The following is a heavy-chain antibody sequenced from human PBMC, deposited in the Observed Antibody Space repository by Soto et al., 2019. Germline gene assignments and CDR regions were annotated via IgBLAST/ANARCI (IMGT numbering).Heavy chain of an antibody. J-gene: IGHJ4*02. CDR3: AKGGLLVAGTTSHFDS. CDR2: ISGSGTTT. V-gene: IGHV3-23*01. Sequence: GGSLRLSCAASGFTFSSYTMGWVRQAPGKGLEWVSVISGSGTTTFYADSVKGRFTVSRDNSRNTLYLQMNSLRADDTAVYYCAKGGLLVAGTTSHFDSWGQGTLVTVPS. D-gene: IGHD6-19*01. CDR1: GFTFSSYT.